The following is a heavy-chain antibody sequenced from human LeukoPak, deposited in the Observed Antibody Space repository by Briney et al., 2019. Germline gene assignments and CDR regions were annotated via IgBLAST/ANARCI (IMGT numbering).Heavy chain of an antibody. J-gene: IGHJ1*01. V-gene: IGHV3-15*01. CDR2: IKTKTGGETT. CDR3: TINSGRYPQY. CDR1: GFTFSNAW. Sequence: GGSLRLSCAASGFTFSNAWMSWVRQAPGKGLEWVGRIKTKTGGETTDYAAPVKGRFSISRDDSKNTLYLQMNSLKTEDTAVYYCTINSGRYPQYWGQGTLVTVSS. D-gene: IGHD1-26*01.